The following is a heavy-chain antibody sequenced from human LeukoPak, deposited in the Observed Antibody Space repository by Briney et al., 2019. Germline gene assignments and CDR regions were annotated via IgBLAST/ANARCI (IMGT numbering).Heavy chain of an antibody. CDR1: GYSISSGYY. V-gene: IGHV4-61*01. J-gene: IGHJ4*02. D-gene: IGHD3-22*01. CDR2: IYYSGST. Sequence: SETLSLTCTVSGYSISSGYYWGWIRQPPGKGLEWIGYIYYSGSTNYNPSLKSRVTISVDTSKNQFSLKLSSVTAADTAVYYCARDQIHYDSSGYDYWGQGTLVTVSS. CDR3: ARDQIHYDSSGYDY.